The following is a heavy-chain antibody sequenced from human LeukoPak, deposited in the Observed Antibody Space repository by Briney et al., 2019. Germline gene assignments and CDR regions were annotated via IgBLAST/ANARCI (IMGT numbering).Heavy chain of an antibody. CDR2: TYYRSKWYN. D-gene: IGHD3-10*01. CDR1: GDSVSSNSAA. Sequence: SQTLSLTCAISGDSVSSNSAAWNWIRQSPSRGLEWLGRTYYRSKWYNDYAVSVKSRITINPDTSKNQFSLQLNSVTPEDTAVYYCERENVLLCFGESWYFDLWGRGALVTVPS. V-gene: IGHV6-1*01. J-gene: IGHJ2*01. CDR3: ERENVLLCFGESWYFDL.